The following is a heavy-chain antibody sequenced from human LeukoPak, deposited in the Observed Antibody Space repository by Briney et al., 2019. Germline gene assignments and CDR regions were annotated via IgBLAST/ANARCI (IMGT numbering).Heavy chain of an antibody. J-gene: IGHJ5*02. V-gene: IGHV1-46*01. CDR3: AKETPNTGWFDP. CDR2: INPSGDGT. Sequence: ASVKVSCKASGHTFTTYYVHLVRQAPGQGLGWMGVINPSGDGTKYPQRFQGRVTLTRDTSTSTVYMELSSLRSEDTAIYYCAKETPNTGWFDPWGQGTLVTVSS. CDR1: GHTFTTYY. D-gene: IGHD1-14*01.